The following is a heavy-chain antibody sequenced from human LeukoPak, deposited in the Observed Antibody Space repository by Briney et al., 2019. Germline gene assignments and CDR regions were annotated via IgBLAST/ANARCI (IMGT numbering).Heavy chain of an antibody. Sequence: PSETLSLTCTVSGGSISSSSYYWGWIRQPPGKGLEWIGSIYYSGSTNYNPSLKSRVTISVDTSKNQFSLMLSSVTAADTAVYYCAGGEVPAGQLYYYYYYYMDVWGKGTTVTVSS. CDR2: IYYSGST. J-gene: IGHJ6*03. V-gene: IGHV4-39*07. CDR1: GGSISSSSYY. CDR3: AGGEVPAGQLYYYYYYYMDV. D-gene: IGHD2-2*01.